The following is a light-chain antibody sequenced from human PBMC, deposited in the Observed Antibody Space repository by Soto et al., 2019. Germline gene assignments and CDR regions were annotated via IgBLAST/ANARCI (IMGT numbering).Light chain of an antibody. CDR3: SAYTSRSTLV. CDR1: RRDVGAYNL. Sequence: QSALTQPASVSGSPGQSITISCSGTRRDVGAYNLVSWYQQPPGKAPQLLIYEVRTRPSGISSRFSGSRSGNTASLTISSLLPEDEADYYCSAYTSRSTLVFGGGTKLTVL. CDR2: EVR. J-gene: IGLJ2*01. V-gene: IGLV2-14*01.